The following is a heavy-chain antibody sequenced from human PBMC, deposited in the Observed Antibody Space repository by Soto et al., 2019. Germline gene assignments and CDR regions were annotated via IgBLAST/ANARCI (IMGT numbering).Heavy chain of an antibody. CDR2: VYYSGNT. V-gene: IGHV4-31*03. D-gene: IGHD3-3*01. J-gene: IGHJ4*02. CDR3: ARGDYDFWVFDY. CDR1: GGSISSGGYY. Sequence: QVQLQESGPGLVKPSQTLSLTCTVSGGSISSGGYYWSWIRQHPGKGLEWIGYVYYSGNTYYNPSLKIRVTISLDTSKNQFSLKLSSVTAADSAVYYCARGDYDFWVFDYWGQGTLVTVSS.